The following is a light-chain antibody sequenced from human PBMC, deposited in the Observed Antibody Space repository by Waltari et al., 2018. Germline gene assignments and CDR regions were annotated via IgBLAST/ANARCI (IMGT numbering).Light chain of an antibody. CDR3: QQSYSTVRT. J-gene: IGKJ1*01. V-gene: IGKV1-39*01. Sequence: DIQMTQSPSSLSASVGDRVTITCRISHDIGIYFNWFQQKPGQVPKLLIYATSSLQSGVPSRFSGSCSGTDFTLIISSLQPEDFATYYCQQSYSTVRTFGQGTRVEIK. CDR1: HDIGIY. CDR2: ATS.